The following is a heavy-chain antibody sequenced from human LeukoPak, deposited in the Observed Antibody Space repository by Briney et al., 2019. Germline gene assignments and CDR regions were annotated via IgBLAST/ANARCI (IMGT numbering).Heavy chain of an antibody. V-gene: IGHV4-4*07. Sequence: SETLSLTCTVSGGSIRSYYWSWIRQPAGKGLEWIGRIYKSGSTNYNPFLKSRVTMSVDTSKNQFSLKLSSVTAADTAVYHCARFVGEDYYDSSGYWSRLNWFDPWGQGTLVTVSS. CDR2: IYKSGST. D-gene: IGHD3-22*01. CDR3: ARFVGEDYYDSSGYWSRLNWFDP. J-gene: IGHJ5*02. CDR1: GGSIRSYY.